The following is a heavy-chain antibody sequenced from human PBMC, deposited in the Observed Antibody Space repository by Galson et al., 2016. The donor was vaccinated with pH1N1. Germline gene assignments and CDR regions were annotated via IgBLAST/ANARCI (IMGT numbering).Heavy chain of an antibody. CDR1: GYTFTFTGYF. CDR2: INPTSCDT. J-gene: IGHJ6*02. Sequence: SVKVSCKASGYTFTFTGYFIHCLRQAPGQGLEFEWMGQINPTSCDTDLAHSLQGRVTMTRDTSIVTAYREGSRLTSDDTAIYYCAGDVAPPGHYAMDVWGQGTTVTVSS. V-gene: IGHV1-2*06. CDR3: AGDVAPPGHYAMDV.